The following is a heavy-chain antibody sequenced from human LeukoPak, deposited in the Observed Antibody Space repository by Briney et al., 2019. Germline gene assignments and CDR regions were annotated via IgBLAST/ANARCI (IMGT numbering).Heavy chain of an antibody. Sequence: GGSLRLSCAASGFTFSSFGMSWVRQAPGKGLEWVSLISWGGATTYYADSVKGRFTISRDNGMNSLYLQMNSLRHEDTALYYCGKVRSPRVVTKSFDHWGHGTLVTVSS. CDR3: GKVRSPRVVTKSFDH. CDR2: ISWGGATT. CDR1: GFTFSSFG. V-gene: IGHV3-43*01. D-gene: IGHD3-3*01. J-gene: IGHJ4*01.